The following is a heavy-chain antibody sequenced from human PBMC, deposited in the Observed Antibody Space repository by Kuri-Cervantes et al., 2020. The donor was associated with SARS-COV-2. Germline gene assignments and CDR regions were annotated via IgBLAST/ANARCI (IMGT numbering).Heavy chain of an antibody. Sequence: GESLKISCAASGFTFSNAWMSWVRQAPGKGLEWVSYISSSGSTIYYADSVKGRFTISRDNSKNTLYLQMNSLRAEDTAVYYCGGIAEAEWGQGTLVTVSS. D-gene: IGHD6-13*01. J-gene: IGHJ4*02. V-gene: IGHV3-48*01. CDR1: GFTFSNAW. CDR3: GGIAEAE. CDR2: ISSSGSTI.